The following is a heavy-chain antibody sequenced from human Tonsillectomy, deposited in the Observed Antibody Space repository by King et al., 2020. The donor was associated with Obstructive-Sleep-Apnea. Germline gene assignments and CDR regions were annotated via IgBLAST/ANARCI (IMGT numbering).Heavy chain of an antibody. J-gene: IGHJ4*01. V-gene: IGHV1-2*04. CDR2: INPSSGGT. Sequence: QLVQSGAEVKKPGASVKVSCKASGYTFTGYYMHWVRQAPGQGLEWMGWINPSSGGTHYAQKFQAWVTMSRDTSISTAYMELSRLRSDDTAVYYCARVPGQQLWYYFDYWGHGTLVTVSS. CDR1: GYTFTGYY. CDR3: ARVPGQQLWYYFDY. D-gene: IGHD6-13*01.